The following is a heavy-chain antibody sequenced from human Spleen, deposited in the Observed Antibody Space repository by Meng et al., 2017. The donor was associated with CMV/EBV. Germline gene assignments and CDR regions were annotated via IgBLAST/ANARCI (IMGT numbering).Heavy chain of an antibody. D-gene: IGHD7-27*01. Sequence: LSCAASGYNFSAYAVHWVRQAPGKGLEWLAFISYDGASTYYADSVKGRLTISRDNSKNRVYLQMSSLRPGDSAVYYCARDNNWGPDYWGQGTLVTVSS. CDR2: ISYDGAST. CDR3: ARDNNWGPDY. V-gene: IGHV3-30*14. CDR1: GYNFSAYA. J-gene: IGHJ4*02.